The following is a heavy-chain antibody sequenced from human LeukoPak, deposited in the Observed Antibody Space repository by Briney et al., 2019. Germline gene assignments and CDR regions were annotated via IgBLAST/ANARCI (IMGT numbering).Heavy chain of an antibody. V-gene: IGHV3-74*01. D-gene: IGHD2-15*01. CDR2: INDDGSDT. CDR1: GFTFKLYW. Sequence: SGGSLRLSCAASGFTFKLYWMHWVRQVPGKAPVWVSRINDDGSDTRYADSVKGRFTISRDGATNMVFLQMNSLRPEDTAIYYCIRGGPSTWSWGQGTLVTVSS. J-gene: IGHJ5*02. CDR3: IRGGPSTWS.